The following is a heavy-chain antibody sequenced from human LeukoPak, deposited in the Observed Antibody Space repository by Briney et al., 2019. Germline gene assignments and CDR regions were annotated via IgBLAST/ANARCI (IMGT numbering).Heavy chain of an antibody. CDR3: AREYSSSSEPLYYFAY. D-gene: IGHD6-6*01. CDR2: IKYDGSQK. J-gene: IGHJ4*02. CDR1: GFTFSSYG. Sequence: PGGSLRLSCAASGFTFSSYGMHWVRQAPSKGLEWVGVIKYDGSQKYYADSVKGRFTISRDNSKNTLYLQISSLRAEDAAVYYCAREYSSSSEPLYYFAYWGQGVQVTVSS. V-gene: IGHV3-30*03.